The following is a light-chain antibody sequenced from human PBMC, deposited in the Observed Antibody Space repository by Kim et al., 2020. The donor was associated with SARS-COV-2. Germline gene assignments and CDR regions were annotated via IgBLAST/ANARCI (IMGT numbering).Light chain of an antibody. CDR3: QAWDSSAVV. V-gene: IGLV3-1*01. Sequence: VWPGQTASIACSGDRLGDKYACWYQQKPGQSPVLVIYQDSKRPSGIPERFSGSNSGNTATLTISETQAMDEADYYCQAWDSSAVVFGGGTQLTVL. J-gene: IGLJ2*01. CDR1: RLGDKY. CDR2: QDS.